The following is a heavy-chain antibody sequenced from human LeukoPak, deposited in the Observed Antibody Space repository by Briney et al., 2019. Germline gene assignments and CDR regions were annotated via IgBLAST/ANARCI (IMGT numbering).Heavy chain of an antibody. CDR1: GFIFTDYW. CDR3: ARDWAMVRGVIDV. Sequence: GGSLRLSCAASGFIFTDYWMYWVRQAPGKGLEWVSAISGSGGSTYFADSVKGRFTISRDNSKNTLYLQMNSLRAEDTAVYYCARDWAMVRGVIDVWGQGTTVTVSS. J-gene: IGHJ6*02. CDR2: ISGSGGST. V-gene: IGHV3-23*01. D-gene: IGHD3-10*01.